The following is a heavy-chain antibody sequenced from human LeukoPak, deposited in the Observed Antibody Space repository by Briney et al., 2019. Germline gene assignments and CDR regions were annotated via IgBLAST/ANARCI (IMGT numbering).Heavy chain of an antibody. J-gene: IGHJ5*02. CDR1: GVSISSGSYY. Sequence: SETLSLTCTVSGVSISSGSYYWSWIRQPAGKGLEWIGRIYTSGSTNYNPSLKSRVTISVDTSKNQFSLKLSSVTAADTAVYYCARDLQYCSGGSCYSRGFDPWGQGTLVTVSS. CDR3: ARDLQYCSGGSCYSRGFDP. CDR2: IYTSGST. V-gene: IGHV4-61*02. D-gene: IGHD2-15*01.